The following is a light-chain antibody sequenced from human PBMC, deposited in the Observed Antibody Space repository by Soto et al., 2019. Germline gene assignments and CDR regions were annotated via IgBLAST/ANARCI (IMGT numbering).Light chain of an antibody. Sequence: DIQMTQSPSTLSASVGDRVTITCRASQSINNWLARYQQKPGKAPNLLIYKSSSLESWVPSSFSGSGSGTAFTLTISSLQPDDFATYYCQQYNSYSNTFGQGTKLEIK. J-gene: IGKJ2*01. CDR1: QSINNW. CDR3: QQYNSYSNT. V-gene: IGKV1-5*03. CDR2: KSS.